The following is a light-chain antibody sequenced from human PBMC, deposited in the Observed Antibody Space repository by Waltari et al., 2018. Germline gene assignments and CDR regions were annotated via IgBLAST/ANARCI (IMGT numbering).Light chain of an antibody. CDR1: QSLLHSNGYNY. J-gene: IGKJ2*01. CDR2: LGS. V-gene: IGKV2-28*01. CDR3: QQTYSSPYT. Sequence: DIVMTQSPLSLPVTPGEPASISCRSSQSLLHSNGYNYLDWYLQKPGQSPQLLIYLGSNRASGVPSRFSGSGSGTTFSLTISNVQPEDFATYFCQQTYSSPYTFGQGTKVDIQ.